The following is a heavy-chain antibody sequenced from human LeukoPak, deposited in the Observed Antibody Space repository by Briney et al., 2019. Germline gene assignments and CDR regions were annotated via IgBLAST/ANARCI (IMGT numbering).Heavy chain of an antibody. D-gene: IGHD4-17*01. Sequence: GGSLRLSCTASGFTFSDFHMSWIRQAPGKGLEWVSHISGSGYAIHHPGSVKGRFTISRDNAKNSLYLQMNSLSVEDSAVYYCAKGYADYGMTVFDYWGQGTLVTVSS. CDR2: ISGSGYAI. CDR1: GFTFSDFH. CDR3: AKGYADYGMTVFDY. V-gene: IGHV3-11*01. J-gene: IGHJ4*02.